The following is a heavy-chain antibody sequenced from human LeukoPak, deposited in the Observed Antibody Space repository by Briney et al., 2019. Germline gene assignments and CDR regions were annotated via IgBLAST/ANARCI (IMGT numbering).Heavy chain of an antibody. J-gene: IGHJ2*01. D-gene: IGHD4-23*01. CDR1: GGSISRSTYY. CDR3: ARSVVTLYWYFDL. Sequence: SETLTLTCTVSGGSISRSTYYWGWIRQPPGKGLEWIGSIYYSGSTQYNPSLRSRVTISLDTSKNQFSLKLSSVTTADTAVYYCARSVVTLYWYFDLWGRGTLVTVSS. CDR2: IYYSGST. V-gene: IGHV4-39*07.